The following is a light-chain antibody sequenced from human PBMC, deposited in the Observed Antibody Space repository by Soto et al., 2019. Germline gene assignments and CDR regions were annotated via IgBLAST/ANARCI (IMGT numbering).Light chain of an antibody. Sequence: EVVLTQSPDTLSLSPGERATLSCRASQSVRSTYLAWYQQKPGQAPRLLIYDASSRATDIPDRFSGSGSGTDFTLTISRLEPEDFAVYYCQHYGNSLWTFGQGTKVIFK. CDR1: QSVRSTY. V-gene: IGKV3-20*01. CDR2: DAS. J-gene: IGKJ1*01. CDR3: QHYGNSLWT.